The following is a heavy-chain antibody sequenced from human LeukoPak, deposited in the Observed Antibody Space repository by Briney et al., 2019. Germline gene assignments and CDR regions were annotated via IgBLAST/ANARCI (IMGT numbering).Heavy chain of an antibody. Sequence: GGSLRLSCAASGFTFSSYSMNWVRQAPGKGLEWVSSISSSSSYIYYADSVKGRFTTSRDNAKNSLYLQMNSLRAEDTAVYYCAREIGMVGAFDIWGQGTMVTVSS. CDR3: AREIGMVGAFDI. V-gene: IGHV3-21*01. CDR2: ISSSSSYI. D-gene: IGHD2-15*01. J-gene: IGHJ3*02. CDR1: GFTFSSYS.